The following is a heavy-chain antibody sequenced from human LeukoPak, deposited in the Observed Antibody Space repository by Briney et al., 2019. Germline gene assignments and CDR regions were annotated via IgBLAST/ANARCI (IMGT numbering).Heavy chain of an antibody. V-gene: IGHV4-59*01. CDR3: ATYSGRNFDY. J-gene: IGHJ4*02. Sequence: SETLSLTCTVSGGSISSYYWSWIRQPPGKGLEWIGYIYYSGSTNYNPSLKSRVTISVDTSKNQFSLKLSPVTAADTAVYYCATYSGRNFDYWGQGTLVTVSS. CDR1: GGSISSYY. D-gene: IGHD1-26*01. CDR2: IYYSGST.